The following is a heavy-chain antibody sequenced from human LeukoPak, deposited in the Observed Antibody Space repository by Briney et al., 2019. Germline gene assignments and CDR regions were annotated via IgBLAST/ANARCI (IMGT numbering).Heavy chain of an antibody. CDR2: IYHSGST. V-gene: IGHV4-4*02. Sequence: KPSGTLSLTCAVSGGSISSSNWWSWVRQPPGKGLEWIGEIYHSGSTNYNPSLKSRVTISVDKSKNQFSLKLSSVTAADTAVYYCARVGNFHLGARAYFDYWGQGTLVTVSS. CDR3: ARVGNFHLGARAYFDY. J-gene: IGHJ4*02. D-gene: IGHD3-16*01. CDR1: GGSISSSNW.